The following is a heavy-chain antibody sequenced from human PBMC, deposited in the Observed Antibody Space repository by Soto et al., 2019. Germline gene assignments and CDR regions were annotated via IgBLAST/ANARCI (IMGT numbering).Heavy chain of an antibody. CDR2: IYHSGST. CDR3: PRQMIY. D-gene: IGHD3-16*01. J-gene: IGHJ4*02. V-gene: IGHV4-30-2*01. Sequence: PSETLSLACAVSGGSISSGGYSWSWIRQPPGKGLEWIGYIYHSGSTYYNSSLKSRVTMSVDTSKNQFSLKLSSVTAADTAVYYCPRQMIYWGQGTPVTVSS. CDR1: GGSISSGGYS.